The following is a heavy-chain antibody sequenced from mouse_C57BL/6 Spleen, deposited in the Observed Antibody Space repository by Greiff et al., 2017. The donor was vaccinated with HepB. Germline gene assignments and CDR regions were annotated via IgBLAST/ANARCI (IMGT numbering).Heavy chain of an antibody. J-gene: IGHJ2*01. Sequence: VKLMESGAELARPGASVKLSCKASGYTFTSYGISWVKQRTGQGLEWIGEIYPRSGNTYYNEKSKGKATLTADKSSSTAYMELRSLTSEDSAVYFCARKDPRYYGSSYYFDYWGQGTTLTVSS. CDR2: IYPRSGNT. D-gene: IGHD1-1*01. CDR3: ARKDPRYYGSSYYFDY. V-gene: IGHV1-81*01. CDR1: GYTFTSYG.